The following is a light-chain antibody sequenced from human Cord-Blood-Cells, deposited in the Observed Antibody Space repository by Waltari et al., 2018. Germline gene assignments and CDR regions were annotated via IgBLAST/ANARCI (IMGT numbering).Light chain of an antibody. CDR2: WAS. CDR1: QSVLYSSNNKNY. V-gene: IGKV4-1*01. CDR3: QQYYSTPRT. Sequence: DIVMTQSPDSLAVSLGERATINCKSSQSVLYSSNNKNYLAWYQQKPGQPPKLLIYWASTRESGVPDRFSGSGSGTDFTLTISSLQAEDVAVYYCQQYYSTPRTFDRGP. J-gene: IGKJ1*01.